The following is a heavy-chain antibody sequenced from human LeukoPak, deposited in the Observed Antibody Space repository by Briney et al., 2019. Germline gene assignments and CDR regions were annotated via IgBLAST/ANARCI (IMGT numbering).Heavy chain of an antibody. CDR1: GGSFSGYY. CDR2: INHSGST. J-gene: IGHJ5*02. Sequence: SETLSLTCAVYGGSFSGYYWSWIRQPPGKGLEWIGEINHSGSTNYNPSLKSRVTISVDTSKNKFSLKLSSVTAADTAVYYCAREVAARPGWFHPSGKGSLVTVS. D-gene: IGHD6-6*01. V-gene: IGHV4-34*01. CDR3: AREVAARPGWFHP.